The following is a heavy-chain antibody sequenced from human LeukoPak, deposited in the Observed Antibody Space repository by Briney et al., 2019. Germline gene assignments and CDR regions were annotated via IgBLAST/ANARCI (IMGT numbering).Heavy chain of an antibody. J-gene: IGHJ4*02. Sequence: PSETLSLTCTVSGGSISSSSYYWGWIRQPPGKGLEWIGSIYYSGSTYYNPSLKSRVTISVDTSKNQFSLKLSSVTAADATVYYCARSGVVAAIVDYWGQGTLVTVSS. D-gene: IGHD2-15*01. CDR1: GGSISSSSYY. CDR2: IYYSGST. V-gene: IGHV4-39*07. CDR3: ARSGVVAAIVDY.